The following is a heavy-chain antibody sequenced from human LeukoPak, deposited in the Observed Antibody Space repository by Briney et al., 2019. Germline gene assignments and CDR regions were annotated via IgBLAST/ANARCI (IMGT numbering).Heavy chain of an antibody. Sequence: AETLSLTCTVSGGSISSTSYYWGWIRQPPGKGLEWIASTYYSGSTFYNPSLKSRVTISVDTSKNQFSLKLSSVTAADTAVYYCARTPYYDYVRGSYRYELYYFDYWGQGTLVTVPS. J-gene: IGHJ4*02. D-gene: IGHD3-16*02. CDR1: GGSISSTSYY. CDR3: ARTPYYDYVRGSYRYELYYFDY. V-gene: IGHV4-39*01. CDR2: TYYSGST.